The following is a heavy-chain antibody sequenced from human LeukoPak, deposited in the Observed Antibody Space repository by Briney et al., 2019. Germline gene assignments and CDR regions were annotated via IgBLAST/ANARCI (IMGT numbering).Heavy chain of an antibody. D-gene: IGHD3-10*01. J-gene: IGHJ6*02. CDR1: GYTFTSYW. Sequence: ASVKVSCKASGYTFTSYWIGWVRQMPGKGLEWMGIIYPGDSDTRYSPSFQGQVTISADKSISTAYLQWSSLKASDTAMYYCARQSFSGSGSYGYGMDVWGQGTTVTVSS. CDR2: IYPGDSDT. CDR3: ARQSFSGSGSYGYGMDV. V-gene: IGHV5-51*01.